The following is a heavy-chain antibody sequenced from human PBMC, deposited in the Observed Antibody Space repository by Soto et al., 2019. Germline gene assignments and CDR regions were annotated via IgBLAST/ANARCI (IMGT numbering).Heavy chain of an antibody. CDR1: GFTFSSYA. CDR3: AKDSYDYIWGSGREH. CDR2: ISGSGGST. D-gene: IGHD3-16*01. V-gene: IGHV3-23*01. J-gene: IGHJ3*01. Sequence: EVQLLESGGGLVQPGGSLRLSCAASGFTFSSYAMSWVRQAPGKGLEWVSAISGSGGSTYYADSVKGRFTISRDNSKNTLYLQMNGLRAEDTAVYYCAKDSYDYIWGSGREHWGQGTMVTVSS.